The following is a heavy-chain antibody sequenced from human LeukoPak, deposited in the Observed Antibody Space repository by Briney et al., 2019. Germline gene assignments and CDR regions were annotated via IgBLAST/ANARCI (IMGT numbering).Heavy chain of an antibody. V-gene: IGHV4-4*02. D-gene: IGHD6-13*01. CDR3: ARVSLHQQLPFDY. CDR1: GASISSSNW. Sequence: SETLSLTCAVSGASISSSNWWSWVRQPPGKGLEWIGEIYHSGSTNYNPSLKSRVTISVDKSKNQFSLKLSSVTAADTAVYYCARVSLHQQLPFDYWGQGTLVTVSS. CDR2: IYHSGST. J-gene: IGHJ4*02.